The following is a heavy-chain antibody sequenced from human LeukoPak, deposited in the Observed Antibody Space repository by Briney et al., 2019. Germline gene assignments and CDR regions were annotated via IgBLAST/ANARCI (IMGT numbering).Heavy chain of an antibody. CDR3: VKFWGVSGSYPW. CDR1: GFTFNSYA. CDR2: ISSNGGST. J-gene: IGHJ4*02. Sequence: PGGSLRLSCSASGFTFNSYAMHWVRQAPGKGLEYVSAISSNGGSTYYADSVKGRFTISRDNSKNTLYLQMSSLRAEDTAVYCCVKFWGVSGSYPWWGQGTLVTVSS. D-gene: IGHD1-26*01. V-gene: IGHV3-64D*06.